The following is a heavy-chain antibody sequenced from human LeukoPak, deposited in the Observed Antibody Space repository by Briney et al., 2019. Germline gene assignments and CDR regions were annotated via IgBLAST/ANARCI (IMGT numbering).Heavy chain of an antibody. CDR3: ARGPSSGYFDY. D-gene: IGHD3-22*01. Sequence: SETLSLTCTVSGYSISSGYYWGWIRQPPGKGLEWIGSIYHSGSTYYNPPLKSRVTISVDTSKNQFSLKLSSVTAADTAVYYCARGPSSGYFDYWGQGTLVTVSS. V-gene: IGHV4-38-2*02. CDR1: GYSISSGYY. J-gene: IGHJ4*02. CDR2: IYHSGST.